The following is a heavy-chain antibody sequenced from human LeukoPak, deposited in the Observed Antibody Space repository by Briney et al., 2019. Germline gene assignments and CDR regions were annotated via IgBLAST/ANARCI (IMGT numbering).Heavy chain of an antibody. D-gene: IGHD3-10*01. CDR2: ISSSRSFI. Sequence: GGSLRHSCAASGFTFSSYSMNWVRQAPGKGLEWVSSISSSRSFIYYADSVKGRFTISRDNAKNSLYLQMNSLRAEDTAVYYCARVVVVRGVIPSSPMDYWGQGTLVTVSS. V-gene: IGHV3-21*01. CDR1: GFTFSSYS. J-gene: IGHJ4*02. CDR3: ARVVVVRGVIPSSPMDY.